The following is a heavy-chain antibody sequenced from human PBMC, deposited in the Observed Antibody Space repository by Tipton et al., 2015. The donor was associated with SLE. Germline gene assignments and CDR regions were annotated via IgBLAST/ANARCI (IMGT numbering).Heavy chain of an antibody. CDR2: IYTSGST. D-gene: IGHD3-22*01. CDR1: GGSISSYY. Sequence: TLSLTCTGSGGSISSYYWSWIRQPAGKGLEWIGRIYTSGSTNYNPSLKSRVTMSVVTSKNQSSLKLNSVTAADTAVYYCAREKSKEPRMHYYDSSGGFDYWGQGTLVTVSS. CDR3: AREKSKEPRMHYYDSSGGFDY. J-gene: IGHJ4*02. V-gene: IGHV4-4*07.